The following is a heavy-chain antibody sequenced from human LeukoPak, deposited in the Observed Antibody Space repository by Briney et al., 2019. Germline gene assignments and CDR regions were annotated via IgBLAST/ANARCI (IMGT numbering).Heavy chain of an antibody. D-gene: IGHD3-3*01. V-gene: IGHV3-23*01. CDR1: GFTFSSYA. CDR2: ISGSGGST. CDR3: AKVLRFLEWPNGMDV. Sequence: GGSLRLSCAASGFTFSSYAMSWVRQAPGEGLEWVSAISGSGGSTYYADSVKGRFTISRDNSKNTLYLQMNSLRAEDTAVYYCAKVLRFLEWPNGMDVWGQGTTVTVSS. J-gene: IGHJ6*02.